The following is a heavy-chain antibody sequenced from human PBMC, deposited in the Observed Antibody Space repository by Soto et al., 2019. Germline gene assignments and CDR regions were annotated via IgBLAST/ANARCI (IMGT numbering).Heavy chain of an antibody. J-gene: IGHJ6*02. CDR1: GGTFSSYA. Sequence: SVKVSCKASGGTFSSYAISWVRQAPGQGLEWMGGIIPIFGTANYAQKFQGRVTITADESTSTAYMELSSLRSEDTAVYYCASARGYPMWRLHYYYYGMDVWGQGTTVTVSS. D-gene: IGHD3-22*01. V-gene: IGHV1-69*13. CDR2: IIPIFGTA. CDR3: ASARGYPMWRLHYYYYGMDV.